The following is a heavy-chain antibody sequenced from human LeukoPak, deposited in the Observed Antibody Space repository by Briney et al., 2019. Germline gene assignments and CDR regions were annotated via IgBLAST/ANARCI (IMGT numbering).Heavy chain of an antibody. J-gene: IGHJ1*01. CDR2: INGGNGNT. Sequence: ASVKVSCKTSGYTFTSYGKHWVRQAPGQSLEWMGWINGGNGNTKYSEKFQGRVTIIRDTSASTAYMELSSLRSEDTAVYYCARVPLHDDSGHYYPHWGQGTLVTVSS. CDR3: ARVPLHDDSGHYYPH. CDR1: GYTFTSYG. D-gene: IGHD3-22*01. V-gene: IGHV1-3*01.